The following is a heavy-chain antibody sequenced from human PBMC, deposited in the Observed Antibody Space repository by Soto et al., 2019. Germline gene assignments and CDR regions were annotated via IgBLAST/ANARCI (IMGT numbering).Heavy chain of an antibody. CDR3: EEDVLGEQLALFDD. Sequence: EVQLLESGGGLVQPGGSLRLSCTASGFTFSSYAMSWVRQAPGKGLEWVSAISGSGGSTYYADSVKGRFTISRDNAKNKRYLQMNILRAEDTAVYCCEEDVLGEQLALFDDWGRGSLVTVCS. J-gene: IGHJ4*02. D-gene: IGHD6-6*01. CDR1: GFTFSSYA. V-gene: IGHV3-23*01. CDR2: ISGSGGST.